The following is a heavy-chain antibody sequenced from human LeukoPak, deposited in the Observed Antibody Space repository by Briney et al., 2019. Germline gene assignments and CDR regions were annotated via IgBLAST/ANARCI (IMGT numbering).Heavy chain of an antibody. J-gene: IGHJ5*02. Sequence: TSETPSLTCTVSGGSISSGGYYWSWIRQHPGQGLEGIGYNYYSGSTYYTPTLKSRVAISVDTSKTQFSRKLSSATAADTAVYYCASSLSYSVNNWFDPWGQGTLVTVSS. CDR3: ASSLSYSVNNWFDP. D-gene: IGHD2-2*01. CDR1: GGSISSGGYY. CDR2: NYYSGST. V-gene: IGHV4-31*03.